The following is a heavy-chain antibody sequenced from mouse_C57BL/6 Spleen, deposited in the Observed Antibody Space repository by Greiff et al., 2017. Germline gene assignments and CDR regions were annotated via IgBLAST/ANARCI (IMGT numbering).Heavy chain of an antibody. D-gene: IGHD1-1*01. J-gene: IGHJ1*03. CDR2: IDPSDSYT. CDR3: ARRLFFGSSYWIFDV. CDR1: GYTFTSYW. V-gene: IGHV1-59*01. Sequence: VQLQQPGAELVRPGTSVKLSCKASGYTFTSYWMHWVKQRPGQGLEWIGVIDPSDSYTNYNQKFKGKATLTVDTSSSTAYMQLSSLTSEDSAVYYCARRLFFGSSYWIFDVWGTGTTVTVSS.